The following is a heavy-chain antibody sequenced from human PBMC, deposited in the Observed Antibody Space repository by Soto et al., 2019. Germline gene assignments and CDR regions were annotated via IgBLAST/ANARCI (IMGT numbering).Heavy chain of an antibody. D-gene: IGHD3-10*01. CDR1: GGSISSYY. CDR2: IYYSGST. Sequence: SQTLSLTCTVSGGSISSYYWSWIRQPPGKGLEWIGYIYYSGSTNYNPSLKSRVTISVDTSKNQFSLKLSFVTAADTAVYYCARQLYYYGSGNENWFDPWGQGTLVTVSS. J-gene: IGHJ5*02. CDR3: ARQLYYYGSGNENWFDP. V-gene: IGHV4-59*01.